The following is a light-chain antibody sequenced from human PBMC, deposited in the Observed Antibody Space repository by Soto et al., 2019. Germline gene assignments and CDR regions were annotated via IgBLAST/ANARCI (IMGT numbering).Light chain of an antibody. Sequence: DIQMTQSPSTLSASVGDRVTITCRASPSISSWLAWYQQKPGKAPKLLIYKASSLESGVPSRFSGSGSGTEFTLTISSLQHDDFSNYYCHQYNSFITFGQGTKVEIK. CDR1: PSISSW. J-gene: IGKJ1*01. CDR2: KAS. CDR3: HQYNSFIT. V-gene: IGKV1-5*03.